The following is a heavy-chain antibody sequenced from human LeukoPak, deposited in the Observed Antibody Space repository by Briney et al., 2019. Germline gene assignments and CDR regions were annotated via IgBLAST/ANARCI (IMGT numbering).Heavy chain of an antibody. Sequence: ASVTVSCKASGYTFTGYYMDWVRQAPGQGREWVGWINPNSGGTNYAQTFQGWVTMTRDTSISTAYMELSRLRSDDTAVYYCARGGATTVTKSFDYWGQGTLVTVSS. CDR1: GYTFTGYY. CDR3: ARGGATTVTKSFDY. J-gene: IGHJ4*02. CDR2: INPNSGGT. V-gene: IGHV1-2*04. D-gene: IGHD4-17*01.